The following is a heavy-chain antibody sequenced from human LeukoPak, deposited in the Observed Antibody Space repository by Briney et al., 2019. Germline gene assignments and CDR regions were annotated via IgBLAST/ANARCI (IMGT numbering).Heavy chain of an antibody. CDR3: AKHESLIAFDI. CDR1: GGSFSGYY. Sequence: SETLSLTCAVYGGSFSGYYWGWIRQPPGMGLEWIGTIHYSGSTNYSPSLKSRVTMSVDTSKNQFSLRLSSVTAADTAVYYCAKHESLIAFDIWGQGTMVTVSS. CDR2: IHYSGST. V-gene: IGHV4-34*01. J-gene: IGHJ3*02.